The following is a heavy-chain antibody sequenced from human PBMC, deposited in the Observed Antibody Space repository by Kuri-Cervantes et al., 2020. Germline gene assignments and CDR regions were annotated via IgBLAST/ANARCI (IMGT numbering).Heavy chain of an antibody. CDR2: IYYSGST. CDR3: ARQGGWNYYYGMDV. V-gene: IGHV4-59*08. J-gene: IGHJ6*02. CDR1: GFTFSSYG. D-gene: IGHD1-1*01. Sequence: SQTLSLTCAASGFTFSSYGMHWVRQPPGKGLEWIGYIYYSGSTYYNPSLKSRVTISVDRSKNQFSLKLSSVTAADTAVYYCARQGGWNYYYGMDVWGQGTTVTVSS.